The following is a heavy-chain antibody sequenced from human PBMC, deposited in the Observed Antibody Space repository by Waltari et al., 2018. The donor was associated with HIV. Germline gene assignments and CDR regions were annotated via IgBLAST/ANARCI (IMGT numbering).Heavy chain of an antibody. CDR1: GGSISSYY. V-gene: IGHV4-4*07. CDR2: IYTSGST. CDR3: ARGLRLGELSLYKYAFDI. J-gene: IGHJ3*02. D-gene: IGHD3-16*02. Sequence: QVQLEESGPGLVKPSETLSLTCTVSGGSISSYYWSWIRLPAGKGLEWIGRIYTSGSTNYNPSLKSRVTLSVDTSMNPFSLKLSSVTAADTAVYYCARGLRLGELSLYKYAFDIWGQGTMVTVSS.